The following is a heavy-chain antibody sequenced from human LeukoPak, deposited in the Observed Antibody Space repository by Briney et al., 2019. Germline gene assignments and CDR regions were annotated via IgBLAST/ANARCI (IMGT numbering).Heavy chain of an antibody. J-gene: IGHJ3*02. D-gene: IGHD2-2*02. CDR3: ARAAAIDAFDI. Sequence: SETLSLTCTISGGSISSSSYYWGWIRQPPGKGLEWIGSIYYSGSTYYNPSLKSRVTTSVDTSKNQFSLKLSSVTAADTAVYYCARAAAIDAFDIWGQGTMVTVSS. CDR2: IYYSGST. CDR1: GGSISSSSYY. V-gene: IGHV4-39*01.